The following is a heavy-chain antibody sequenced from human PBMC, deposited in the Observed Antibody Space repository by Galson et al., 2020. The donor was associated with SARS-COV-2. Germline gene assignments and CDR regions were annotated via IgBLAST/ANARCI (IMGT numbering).Heavy chain of an antibody. J-gene: IGHJ4*02. CDR1: GFTLSSFP. CDR3: AREVGATILFRLDY. CDR2: ISPDGTKK. V-gene: IGHV3-30*04. Sequence: GESLKISCAASGFTLSSFPMHWVRQAPGKGLEWVAVISPDGTKKYYADTVKGRFTISRDNSKNTLDLQVNSLRAEDTAVYYCAREVGATILFRLDYWGQGTLVTVSS. D-gene: IGHD1-26*01.